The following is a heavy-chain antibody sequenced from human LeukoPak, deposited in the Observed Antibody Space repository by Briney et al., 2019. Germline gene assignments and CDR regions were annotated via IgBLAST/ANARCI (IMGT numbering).Heavy chain of an antibody. CDR3: ARDWHGGGYGIYYMDV. CDR1: KFTFSDYN. D-gene: IGHD5-12*01. J-gene: IGHJ6*03. V-gene: IGHV3-48*01. CDR2: ISSTSSTI. Sequence: PGGSLRLSCAASKFTFSDYNMNWVRQAPGKGLEWVSYISSTSSTIYYADSVKGRFTISRDNSKNTLYLQMNSLRAEDTAVYYCARDWHGGGYGIYYMDVWGKGTTVTVSS.